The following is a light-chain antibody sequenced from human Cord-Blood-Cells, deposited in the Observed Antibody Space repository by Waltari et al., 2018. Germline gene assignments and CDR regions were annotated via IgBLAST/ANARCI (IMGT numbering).Light chain of an antibody. CDR3: QQYNNWPLT. CDR1: QSVSSN. CDR2: GAS. V-gene: IGKV3-15*01. Sequence: IVMTQSPAPPSVSPGETATLSCRASQSVSSNLAWYQQKPGQAPRLLIYGASTRATGIPARFSGSGSGTEFTLTISSLQSEDFAVYYCQQYNNWPLTFGGGTKVEIK. J-gene: IGKJ4*01.